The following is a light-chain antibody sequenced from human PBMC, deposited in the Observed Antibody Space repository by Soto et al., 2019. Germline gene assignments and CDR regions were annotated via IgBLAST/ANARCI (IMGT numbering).Light chain of an antibody. V-gene: IGKV3-20*01. CDR3: QQYGSSPRT. J-gene: IGKJ5*01. CDR1: QSVPSR. Sequence: EIVMSPSPATLSVSAGEDVTLSCRASQSVPSRIAWYQQKVGRAPRVLIYGASNRATGIPDRFSGSGSGTDFTLTITRLEPEDFAVYYCQQYGSSPRTFGQGTRLEIK. CDR2: GAS.